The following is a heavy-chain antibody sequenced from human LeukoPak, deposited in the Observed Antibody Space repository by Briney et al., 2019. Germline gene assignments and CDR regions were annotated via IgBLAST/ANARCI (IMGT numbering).Heavy chain of an antibody. CDR2: IGTAGDT. J-gene: IGHJ4*02. D-gene: IGHD3-10*01. CDR3: ARGSSGLDY. Sequence: PGGSLRLSCAASGFTLSSYDMHWVRQGTGQGLEWVSAIGTAGDTYYSGSVKGRFTISRENAKNSLYLQMNSLRAGDTAVYYCARGSSGLDYWGQGTLVTVSS. CDR1: GFTLSSYD. V-gene: IGHV3-13*04.